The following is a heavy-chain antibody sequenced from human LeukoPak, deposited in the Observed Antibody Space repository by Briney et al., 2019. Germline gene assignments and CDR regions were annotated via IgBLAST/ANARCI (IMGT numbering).Heavy chain of an antibody. Sequence: QPGRSLRLSCAASGFTFSSYGMHWVRQAPGKGLEWVAVIWYDGSNKYYADSVKGRFTISRDNSKNTLYLQMNSLRAEDTAVYYCAKSSSWGNVGYWGQGTLVTVSS. J-gene: IGHJ4*02. CDR1: GFTFSSYG. V-gene: IGHV3-33*06. D-gene: IGHD6-13*01. CDR2: IWYDGSNK. CDR3: AKSSSWGNVGY.